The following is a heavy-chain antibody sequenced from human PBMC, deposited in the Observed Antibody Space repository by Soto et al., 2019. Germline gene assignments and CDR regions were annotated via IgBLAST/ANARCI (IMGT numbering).Heavy chain of an antibody. D-gene: IGHD4-17*01. V-gene: IGHV1-58*01. Sequence: SVKVSCKASGFTFTSSAVQWVRQARGQRLEWIGWIVVGSGNTNYAQKFQERVTITRDMSTSTAYMELSSLRSEDTAVYYCALHDYGDYYYYYGMDVWGQRTTLTVSS. CDR3: ALHDYGDYYYYYGMDV. CDR1: GFTFTSSA. CDR2: IVVGSGNT. J-gene: IGHJ6*02.